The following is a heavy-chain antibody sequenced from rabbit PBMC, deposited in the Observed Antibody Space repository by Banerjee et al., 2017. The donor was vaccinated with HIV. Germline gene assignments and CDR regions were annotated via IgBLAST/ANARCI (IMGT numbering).Heavy chain of an antibody. V-gene: IGHV1S40*01. CDR2: IYTSYGST. J-gene: IGHJ4*01. D-gene: IGHD2-1*01. CDR3: ARDGNGAGDTAWYFKL. Sequence: QSLEESGGDLVKPGASLTLTCTASGFSFSSSDYMCWVRQAPGKGLELIACIYTSYGSTYYASWAKGRFTISKSSSTTVTLQMTSLTAADTAAYFCARDGNGAGDTAWYFKLWGPGTLVTVS. CDR1: GFSFSSSDY.